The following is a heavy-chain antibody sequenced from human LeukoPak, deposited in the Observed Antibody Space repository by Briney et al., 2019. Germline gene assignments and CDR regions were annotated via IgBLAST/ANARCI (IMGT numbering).Heavy chain of an antibody. Sequence: GASVKVSCKASGYTFTSYGISWVRQAPGQGLEWMGWISAYNGNTNYAQKLQGRVTMTTDTSTSTAYMELRSLRSDDTAVYYCARWTAAGTDYYYYMDVWGKGTTVTVSS. D-gene: IGHD6-13*01. J-gene: IGHJ6*03. V-gene: IGHV1-18*01. CDR1: GYTFTSYG. CDR3: ARWTAAGTDYYYYMDV. CDR2: ISAYNGNT.